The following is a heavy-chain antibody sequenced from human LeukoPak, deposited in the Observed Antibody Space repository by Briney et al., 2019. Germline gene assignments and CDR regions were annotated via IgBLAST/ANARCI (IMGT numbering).Heavy chain of an antibody. J-gene: IGHJ5*02. Sequence: GGSQRLSCAASGFTFSSYGMHWIRQAPGKGLEWVAFIHYDGTNEYYADSVKGRFTISRDNFKNTLYLQMNSLRVEDTALYYCVNSGFDPWGQGTLVTVSS. V-gene: IGHV3-30*02. CDR1: GFTFSSYG. CDR3: VNSGFDP. CDR2: IHYDGTNE. D-gene: IGHD3-10*01.